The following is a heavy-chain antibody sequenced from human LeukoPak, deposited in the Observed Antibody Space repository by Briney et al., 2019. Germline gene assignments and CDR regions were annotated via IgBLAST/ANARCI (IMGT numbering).Heavy chain of an antibody. CDR2: INHSGST. CDR1: GGSISSYY. V-gene: IGHV4-34*01. J-gene: IGHJ4*02. Sequence: SETLSLTCTVSGGSISSYYWSWIRQPPGKGLEWIGEINHSGSTNYNSSLKSRVTISVDTSKNQFTLKLSSVTAADTAIYYCARGASPHCSTCSPIDYWGQGTLVTVSS. CDR3: ARGASPHCSTCSPIDY. D-gene: IGHD2-2*01.